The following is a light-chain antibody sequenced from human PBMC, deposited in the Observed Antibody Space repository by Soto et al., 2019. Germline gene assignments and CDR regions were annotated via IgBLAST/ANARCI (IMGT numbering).Light chain of an antibody. V-gene: IGLV2-14*01. CDR2: EVS. J-gene: IGLJ1*01. Sequence: QSVLTQPASVSGSPGQSITISCTGTSSDIGGYKHVSWYQQHPGKAPKLMIYEVSNRPSGVSNRFSGSKSGNTASLTISGLQAEDEADYYCSSYTTSSTQVFG. CDR1: SSDIGGYKH. CDR3: SSYTTSSTQV.